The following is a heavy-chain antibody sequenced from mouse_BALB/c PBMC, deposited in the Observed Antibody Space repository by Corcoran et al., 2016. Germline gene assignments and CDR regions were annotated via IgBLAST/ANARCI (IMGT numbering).Heavy chain of an antibody. CDR3: AAYYRYDLAMDY. D-gene: IGHD2-14*01. Sequence: EVQLQQSGAELVRPGALVKLSCEASGFNIKDYYMHWVKQRPEQGLEWIGWIDPENGNTIYDPKFQGKASIAADTSSNTAYLQLSSLTSEDTAVYYCAAYYRYDLAMDYWGQGSSVTVSS. CDR1: GFNIKDYY. V-gene: IGHV14-1*02. CDR2: IDPENGNT. J-gene: IGHJ4*01.